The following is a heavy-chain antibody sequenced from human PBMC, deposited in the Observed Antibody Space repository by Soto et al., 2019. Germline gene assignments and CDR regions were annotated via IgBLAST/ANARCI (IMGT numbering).Heavy chain of an antibody. D-gene: IGHD3-10*01. J-gene: IGHJ4*02. CDR1: GFTFSSYG. Sequence: QVQLMESGGGVVQPGRSLRLSCAASGFTFSSYGMHWVRQAPGKGLEWVAVISYDGSNKYYADSVKGRFTISRDNSKNTLYLQMNSLRAEDTAVYYCAKELRHVVVPATSLLWFGNLDYWGQGTLVTVSS. CDR3: AKELRHVVVPATSLLWFGNLDY. CDR2: ISYDGSNK. V-gene: IGHV3-30*18.